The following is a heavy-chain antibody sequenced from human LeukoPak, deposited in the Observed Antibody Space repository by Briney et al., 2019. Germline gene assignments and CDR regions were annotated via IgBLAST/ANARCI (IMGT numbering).Heavy chain of an antibody. CDR3: ARRSPGYCSSTSCYGLDY. D-gene: IGHD2-2*01. V-gene: IGHV1-18*04. Sequence: ASVKVSCKASGYTFTSYGISWVRQALGQGLEWMGWISAYNGNTNYAQKLQGRATMTTDTSTSTAYMELRSLRSDDTAVYYCARRSPGYCSSTSCYGLDYWGQGTLVTVSS. CDR2: ISAYNGNT. J-gene: IGHJ4*02. CDR1: GYTFTSYG.